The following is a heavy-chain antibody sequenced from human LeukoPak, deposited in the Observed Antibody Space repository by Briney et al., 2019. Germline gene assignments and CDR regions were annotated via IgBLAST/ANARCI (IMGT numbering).Heavy chain of an antibody. V-gene: IGHV3-33*01. D-gene: IGHD1-14*01. CDR2: IWYDGYNK. J-gene: IGHJ4*02. Sequence: GRSLRLSCTASGFNFSDYGMHWVRQAPGKGLEWVAIIWYDGYNKCYADSVRGRFTISRDNSKNTLYLQMNNLRAEDTAVYYCARDRDRAEFYFDYWGQGTLVTVSS. CDR1: GFNFSDYG. CDR3: ARDRDRAEFYFDY.